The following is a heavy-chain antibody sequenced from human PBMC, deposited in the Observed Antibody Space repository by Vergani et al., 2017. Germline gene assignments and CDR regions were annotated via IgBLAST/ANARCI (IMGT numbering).Heavy chain of an antibody. CDR2: ISHSGAP. V-gene: IGHV4-4*03. Sequence: QVQLQESGPGLVKPQGTLSLTCAVSGDSIIGSNWWNWVRPPPGTGLEWIGEISHSGAPNYNPSLKSPVTMSVDKSKNRISLNLHSVTVADTAVYYCARGKYYDSRSPFDFGGQGTLVTVSS. D-gene: IGHD3-22*01. CDR1: GDSIIGSNW. CDR3: ARGKYYDSRSPFDF. J-gene: IGHJ4*02.